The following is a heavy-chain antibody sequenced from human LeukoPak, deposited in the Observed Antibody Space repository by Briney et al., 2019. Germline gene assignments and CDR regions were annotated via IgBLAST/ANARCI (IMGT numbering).Heavy chain of an antibody. Sequence: PSETLSLNCTVSGGSFSSYYWSWIRQPAAKGMEWIGRIYRNDDTYYNPSLKSRVAMSVDRSKNQMSLTLTSVTAADTVVYYCAREQGVRGLPDFWGQGTLVTVSS. CDR1: GGSFSSYY. CDR3: AREQGVRGLPDF. D-gene: IGHD2-15*01. CDR2: IYRNDDT. J-gene: IGHJ4*02. V-gene: IGHV4-4*07.